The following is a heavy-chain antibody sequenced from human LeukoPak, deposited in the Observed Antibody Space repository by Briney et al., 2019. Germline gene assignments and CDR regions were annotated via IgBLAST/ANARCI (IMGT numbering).Heavy chain of an antibody. CDR1: GYIFTTYW. J-gene: IGHJ6*03. Sequence: GESLKISCKGSGYIFTTYWIAWVRQMPGKGLEWMGIIYPGDSDTRYSPSFQGQVTISADKSISTAYLQWSSLKASDTAMYYCARGGGLSPYGPALSYYYYYYMDVWGKGTTVTVSS. CDR3: ARGGGLSPYGPALSYYYYYYMDV. CDR2: IYPGDSDT. D-gene: IGHD3-10*01. V-gene: IGHV5-51*01.